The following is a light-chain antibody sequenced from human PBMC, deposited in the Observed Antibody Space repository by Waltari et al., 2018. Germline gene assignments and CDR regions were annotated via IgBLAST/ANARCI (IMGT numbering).Light chain of an antibody. CDR3: QSGDSSGGGV. Sequence: SYELTQPPSVSVSPGQTARITCSGDALPKQYAHWYQQTPGQVPVLVLYKDSERPSGIPASFSGSSSGTTVTLTISGVQAEDEADYYWQSGDSSGGGVFGGGTKLTVL. J-gene: IGLJ3*02. CDR1: ALPKQY. V-gene: IGLV3-25*03. CDR2: KDS.